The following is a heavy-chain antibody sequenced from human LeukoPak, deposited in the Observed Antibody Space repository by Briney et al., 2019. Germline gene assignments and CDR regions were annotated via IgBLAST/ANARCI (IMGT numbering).Heavy chain of an antibody. D-gene: IGHD3-9*01. V-gene: IGHV4-34*01. CDR3: ARSTYDTNWFDP. CDR2: INHSGST. CDR1: GGSYSGYY. J-gene: IGHJ5*02. Sequence: PSETLSLTCAVYGGSYSGYYWSWIRQPPGKGLEWIGEINHSGSTNYNPSLKSRVTISVDTSKNQFSLKLSSVTAADTAVYYCARSTYDTNWFDPWGQGTLVTVSS.